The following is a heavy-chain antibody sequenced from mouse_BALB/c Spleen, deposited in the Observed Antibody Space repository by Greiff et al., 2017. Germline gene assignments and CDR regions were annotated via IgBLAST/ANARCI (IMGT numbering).Heavy chain of an antibody. Sequence: QVQLQQSGAELVKPGASVKLSCKTSGYTFTSYWIQWVKQRPGQGLGWIGEIFPGTGTTYYNEKFKGKATLTIDTSSSTAYMQLSSLTSEDSAVYFCARSDSSGYPYAMDYWGQGTSVTGSS. V-gene: IGHV1S132*01. D-gene: IGHD3-2*01. CDR1: GYTFTSYW. J-gene: IGHJ4*01. CDR2: IFPGTGTT. CDR3: ARSDSSGYPYAMDY.